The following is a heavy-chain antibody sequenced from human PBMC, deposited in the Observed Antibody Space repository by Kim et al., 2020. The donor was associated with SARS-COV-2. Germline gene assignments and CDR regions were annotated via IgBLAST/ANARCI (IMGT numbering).Heavy chain of an antibody. CDR3: ATAAGDAFDI. J-gene: IGHJ3*02. Sequence: ATTYYNPSLKSRITISTDTSKNHFSLTLTSVTTADTAVYYCATAAGDAFDIWGQGTMVTVSS. V-gene: IGHV4-30-2*05. D-gene: IGHD6-13*01. CDR2: ATT.